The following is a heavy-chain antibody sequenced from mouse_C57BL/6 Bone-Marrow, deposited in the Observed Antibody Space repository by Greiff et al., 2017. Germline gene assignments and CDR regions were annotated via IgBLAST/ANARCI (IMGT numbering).Heavy chain of an antibody. D-gene: IGHD1-1*01. CDR3: ARSAYYYGGYVDV. CDR2: INPGSGGT. CDR1: GYAFTNYL. Sequence: VQLQQSGAELVRPGTSVKVSCKASGYAFTNYLIEWVKQRPGQGLEWIGVINPGSGGTNYNEKFKGKATLTADKSSSTAYMQLSSLTSEDSAVYFCARSAYYYGGYVDVCGTGTTVTVSS. V-gene: IGHV1-54*01. J-gene: IGHJ1*03.